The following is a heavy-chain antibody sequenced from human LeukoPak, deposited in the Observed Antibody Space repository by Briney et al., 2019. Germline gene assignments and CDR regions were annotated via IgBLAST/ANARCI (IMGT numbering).Heavy chain of an antibody. Sequence: SETLSLTCSVSGDSGSRSDSYWDWIRQPPGKGLEWIGTIYYSGRTYYSPSLKSRVTMSVDPSNNQFSLNLRSVTAADTAVYYCARRRYYDGSGYLEWGQGTLLSVSS. CDR2: IYYSGRT. J-gene: IGHJ1*01. CDR1: GDSGSRSDSY. V-gene: IGHV4-39*01. CDR3: ARRRYYDGSGYLE. D-gene: IGHD3-22*01.